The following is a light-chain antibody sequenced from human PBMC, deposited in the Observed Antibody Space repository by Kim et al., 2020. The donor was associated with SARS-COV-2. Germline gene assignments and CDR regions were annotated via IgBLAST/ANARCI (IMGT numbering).Light chain of an antibody. CDR3: QQYDNYSWT. V-gene: IGKV1-5*03. CDR2: RAS. J-gene: IGKJ1*01. CDR1: QSISIW. Sequence: DIQMTQSPSTLSASVGDRVTITCRASQSISIWLAWYQQKPGKAPKLLIYRASHLESGVPSRFSGSGSGTEFTLTITSLQPDDFATYYCQQYDNYSWTFGQGTKVDIK.